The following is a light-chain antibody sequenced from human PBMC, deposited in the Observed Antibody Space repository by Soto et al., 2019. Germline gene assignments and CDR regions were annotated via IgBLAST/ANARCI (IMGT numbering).Light chain of an antibody. CDR1: SSDVGSYNR. J-gene: IGLJ1*01. V-gene: IGLV2-18*02. CDR2: EVS. CDR3: SSYTSSSTYV. Sequence: QSALTQPPSVSGSPGQSVAISCTGTSSDVGSYNRVSWYQQPPDTAPKVMIYEVSNRPSGVPDRFSGSKSGNTASLTISGLQAEDEADYYCSSYTSSSTYVFGTGTKVTV.